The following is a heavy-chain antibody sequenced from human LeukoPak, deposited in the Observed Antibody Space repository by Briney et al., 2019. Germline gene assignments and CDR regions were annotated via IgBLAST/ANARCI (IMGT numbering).Heavy chain of an antibody. J-gene: IGHJ4*02. Sequence: ASVKVSCKASGYTFTGYYMHWVRQAPGQGLEWMGWIDPKRGGTNYAQKFQGRVTMTRDTSISTACMEVSRLRSDDTAVYYCATSIEAEIWYFDYWGQGTLVTVSS. D-gene: IGHD1-14*01. CDR3: ATSIEAEIWYFDY. V-gene: IGHV1-2*02. CDR2: IDPKRGGT. CDR1: GYTFTGYY.